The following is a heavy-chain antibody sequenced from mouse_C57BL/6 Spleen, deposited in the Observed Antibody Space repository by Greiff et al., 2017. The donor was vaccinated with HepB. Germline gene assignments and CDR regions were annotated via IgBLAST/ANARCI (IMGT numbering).Heavy chain of an antibody. CDR2: ISSGSSTI. D-gene: IGHD1-1*01. Sequence: EVQRVESGGGLVKPGGSLKLSCAASGFTFSDYGMHWVRQAPEKGLEWVAYISSGSSTIYYADTVKGRFTISRDNAKNTLFLQMTSLRSEDTAMYYCAKGLLRYFAYWGQGTLVTVSA. V-gene: IGHV5-17*01. J-gene: IGHJ3*01. CDR3: AKGLLRYFAY. CDR1: GFTFSDYG.